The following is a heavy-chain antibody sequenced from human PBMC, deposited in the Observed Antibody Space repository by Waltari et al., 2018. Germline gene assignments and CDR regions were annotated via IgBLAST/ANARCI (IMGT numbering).Heavy chain of an antibody. CDR3: ARGIVGATG. Sequence: EVQLVESGGDLVQPGESLRLNCETFGFPFSKYELNWIRQAPGRGLEWIAYIDKTGSRTFYSDSVRGRFTISRDDAKSSVYLQMTNLRVDDSALYYCARGIVGATGWGQGTLVTVSS. D-gene: IGHD1-26*01. J-gene: IGHJ4*02. CDR1: GFPFSKYE. V-gene: IGHV3-48*03. CDR2: IDKTGSRT.